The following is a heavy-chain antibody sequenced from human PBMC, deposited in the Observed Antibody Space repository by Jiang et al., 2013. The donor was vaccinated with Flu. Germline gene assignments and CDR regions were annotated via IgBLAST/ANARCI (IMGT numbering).Heavy chain of an antibody. CDR2: ISPNRGDT. D-gene: IGHD1-1*01. J-gene: IGHJ4*02. CDR1: GYTFTRYY. Sequence: SGAEVKKPGASVKVSCKASGYTFTRYYVHWVRQAPGQGLEWMGWISPNRGDTNYAQKFQGRVTTTRDTSITTAYMELSRLTSDDTAVYYCASGGPGTNGKAIDYWGQGALVTVSS. V-gene: IGHV1-2*02. CDR3: ASGGPGTNGKAIDY.